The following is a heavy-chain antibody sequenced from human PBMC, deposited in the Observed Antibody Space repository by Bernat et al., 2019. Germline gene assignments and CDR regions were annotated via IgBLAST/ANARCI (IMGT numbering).Heavy chain of an antibody. V-gene: IGHV3-30-3*01. D-gene: IGHD1-7*01. CDR2: ISYDGGNK. CDR1: GFTFSIYA. Sequence: QVQLVESGGGVVQPGRSLRFSCAASGFTFSIYAMYWVRQAPGKGLEWVAVISYDGGNKYYADSVKGRFTISRDNSKNTLYLQMNTLSAEDTAVYYCTRDGGGTTGSGAFDIWGQGTMVTVSS. CDR3: TRDGGGTTGSGAFDI. J-gene: IGHJ3*02.